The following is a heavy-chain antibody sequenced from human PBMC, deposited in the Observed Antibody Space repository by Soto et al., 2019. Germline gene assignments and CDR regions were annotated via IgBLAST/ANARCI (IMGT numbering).Heavy chain of an antibody. CDR2: IKSKADGGTI. CDR3: TDAYSYSSSLYIDY. Sequence: EVQLVESGGGLVKPGGSLRLSCAASGCTFSKSWMTWVRQAPGKGLEWVGRIKSKADGGTIDYAAPVKGRFTISRDDSKTTLYLQMHSLKNAVTALYSCTDAYSYSSSLYIDYWGQGALVSVSS. V-gene: IGHV3-15*01. D-gene: IGHD6-19*01. CDR1: GCTFSKSW. J-gene: IGHJ4*02.